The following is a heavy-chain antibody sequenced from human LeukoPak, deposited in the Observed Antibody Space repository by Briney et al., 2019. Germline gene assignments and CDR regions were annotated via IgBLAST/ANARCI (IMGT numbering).Heavy chain of an antibody. CDR3: ARGYCTNGVRFPFDY. Sequence: SETLSLTCTVSGGSISSSSYYWGWIRQPPGKGLEWIGSIYYSGSTYYNPSLKSRVTISVDTSKNQFSLKLSSVTAADTAVYYCARGYCTNGVRFPFDYWGQGTLVTVSS. V-gene: IGHV4-39*07. D-gene: IGHD2-8*01. CDR1: GGSISSSSYY. J-gene: IGHJ4*02. CDR2: IYYSGST.